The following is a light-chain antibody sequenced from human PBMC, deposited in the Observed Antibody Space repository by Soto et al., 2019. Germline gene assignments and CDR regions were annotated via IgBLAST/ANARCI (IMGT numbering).Light chain of an antibody. CDR1: QSISSY. Sequence: DIQMTQSPSSLSASVGYRVTITCRATQSISSYLNWYQQKPGQAPKLLIYAASSLQSGVPSRFSGSGSGTDFTLTISSLQPEDFATYYCQQSYSTPRTFGQGTKVDIK. V-gene: IGKV1-39*01. J-gene: IGKJ1*01. CDR2: AAS. CDR3: QQSYSTPRT.